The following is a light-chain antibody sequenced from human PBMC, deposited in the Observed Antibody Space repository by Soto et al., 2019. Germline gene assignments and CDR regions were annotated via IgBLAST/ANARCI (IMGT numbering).Light chain of an antibody. CDR2: DVS. V-gene: IGLV2-14*03. Sequence: QSALTQPASVSGSPGQSITISCTGTSSDVGGYDYVSWYQQHPGKAPKLMIYDVSRRPSGVSNRFSGSKSGSTASLTISGLQAEDEADYYCNSYTSSTTLVFGGGTKLTVL. CDR1: SSDVGGYDY. CDR3: NSYTSSTTLV. J-gene: IGLJ2*01.